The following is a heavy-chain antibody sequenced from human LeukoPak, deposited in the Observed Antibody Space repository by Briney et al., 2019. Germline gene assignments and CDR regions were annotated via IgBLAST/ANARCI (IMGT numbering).Heavy chain of an antibody. V-gene: IGHV3-21*04. CDR2: ISSSSSYI. Sequence: GGSLRLSCAASGFTFSSYSMNWVRQAPGKGLEWVSSISSSSSYIYYADSVKGRFTISRDNAKNSLYLQMNSLRAEDTAVYYCAKGSGYSSGWYDHYDAFDIWGQGTMVTVSS. D-gene: IGHD6-19*01. CDR1: GFTFSSYS. CDR3: AKGSGYSSGWYDHYDAFDI. J-gene: IGHJ3*02.